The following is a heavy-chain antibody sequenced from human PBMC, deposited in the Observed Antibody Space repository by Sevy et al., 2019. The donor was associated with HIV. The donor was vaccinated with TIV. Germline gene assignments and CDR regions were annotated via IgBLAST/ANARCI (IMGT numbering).Heavy chain of an antibody. J-gene: IGHJ4*02. V-gene: IGHV4-39*01. CDR1: GDSISSSPYY. CDR3: ASQVGQLRFFDWSPGYFDY. D-gene: IGHD3-9*01. Sequence: SETLSLTCTVSGDSISSSPYYWGWIRQSHGKGLEWIGSIYYGGSTYYNPSLKSRVPISVDTSKNQFSLKLNPVTAADTAVYYCASQVGQLRFFDWSPGYFDYWGQGILVTVSS. CDR2: IYYGGST.